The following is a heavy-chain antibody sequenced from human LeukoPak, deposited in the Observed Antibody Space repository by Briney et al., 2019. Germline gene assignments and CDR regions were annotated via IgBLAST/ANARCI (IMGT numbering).Heavy chain of an antibody. V-gene: IGHV3-23*01. CDR3: AKVSYSVRYGGYGNFDY. CDR1: GFTFSSYA. J-gene: IGHJ4*02. CDR2: ISGSGGST. D-gene: IGHD5-12*01. Sequence: GGSLRLSCAASGFTFSSYAMSWVRQAPGKGLEWVSAISGSGGSTYYADSVKGRFTISRDNSKNTLYLQMNSLRAEDTAVYYCAKVSYSVRYGGYGNFDYWGQGTLVTVSS.